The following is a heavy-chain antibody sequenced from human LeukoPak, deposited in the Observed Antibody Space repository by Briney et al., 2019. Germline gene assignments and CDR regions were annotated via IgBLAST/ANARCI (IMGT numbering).Heavy chain of an antibody. CDR1: GGSISSSDYY. J-gene: IGHJ2*01. D-gene: IGHD2-21*01. V-gene: IGHV4-30-4*08. CDR3: ARAQSLVVIATGVGYFDL. CDR2: IYYSGRT. Sequence: MSSQTLSLTCTVSGGSISSSDYYWSWIRQPPGKGLEWIGYIYYSGRTYYNPSLKSRVTISVDTSKNQFSLKLSSVTAADTAVYYWARAQSLVVIATGVGYFDLWGRGALVIVSS.